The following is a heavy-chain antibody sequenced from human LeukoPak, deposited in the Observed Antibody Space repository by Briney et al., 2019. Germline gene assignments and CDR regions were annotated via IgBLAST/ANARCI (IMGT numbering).Heavy chain of an antibody. CDR1: GYTFTSYG. D-gene: IGHD3-3*01. V-gene: IGHV1-18*01. J-gene: IGHJ6*02. Sequence: EASVRVSCTASGYTFTSYGISWVRQAPGQGLEWMGWFSAYNGNTNYAQKLQGRVTMTTDTSTSTAYMELRSLRSDDTAVYYCARDRLDFWSGYGMDVWGQGTTVTVSS. CDR2: FSAYNGNT. CDR3: ARDRLDFWSGYGMDV.